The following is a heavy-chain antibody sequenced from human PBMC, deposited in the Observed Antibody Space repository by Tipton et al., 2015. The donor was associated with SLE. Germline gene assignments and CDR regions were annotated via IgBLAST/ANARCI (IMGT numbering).Heavy chain of an antibody. CDR3: ARGVLQPLNY. D-gene: IGHD2/OR15-2a*01. J-gene: IGHJ4*02. CDR2: INHSGST. Sequence: TLSLTCAVYGGSFSGYYWSWIRQPPGKGLEWIGEINHSGSTNYNPSLKSRVTISVDTSKNQFSLKLSSVTAADTAVYYCARGVLQPLNYWGQGTLVTVSS. CDR1: GGSFSGYY. V-gene: IGHV4-34*01.